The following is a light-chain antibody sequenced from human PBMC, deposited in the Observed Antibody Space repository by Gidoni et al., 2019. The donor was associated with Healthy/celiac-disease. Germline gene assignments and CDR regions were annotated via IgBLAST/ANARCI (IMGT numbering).Light chain of an antibody. CDR1: QSISSY. J-gene: IGKJ4*01. CDR3: QQSYSTPLT. V-gene: IGKV1-39*01. CDR2: AAS. Sequence: IQMTQSPSSLSASVGDRVTITRRASQSISSYLNWYQQKPGKAPKLLIYAASSLQSGVPSRFSGSGSGTVFTLTISSLQPEEFATYYCQQSYSTPLTFGGGTKVEIK.